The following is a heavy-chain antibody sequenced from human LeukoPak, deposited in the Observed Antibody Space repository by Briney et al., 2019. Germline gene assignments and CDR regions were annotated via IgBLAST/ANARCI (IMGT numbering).Heavy chain of an antibody. J-gene: IGHJ6*02. CDR2: IIPILGIA. CDR3: ARDSMFYYYGMDV. V-gene: IGHV1-69*04. D-gene: IGHD3-10*02. Sequence: SVKVSCKASGGTFSSYAISWVRQAPGQGLEWMGRIIPILGIANYAQKFQGRVTITADKSTSTAYMELSSLRSEDTAVYYCARDSMFYYYGMDVWGQGTTVTVSS. CDR1: GGTFSSYA.